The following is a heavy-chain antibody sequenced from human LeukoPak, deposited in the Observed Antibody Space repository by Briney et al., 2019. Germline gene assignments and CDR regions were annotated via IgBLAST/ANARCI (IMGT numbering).Heavy chain of an antibody. CDR2: ISGSGGST. D-gene: IGHD3-10*01. CDR3: AVRFRELGAYGY. CDR1: GFTFSSYA. V-gene: IGHV3-23*01. J-gene: IGHJ4*02. Sequence: GGSLRLSCAASGFTFSSYAMSWVRQAPGKGLEWVSAISGSGGSTYYADSVKGRFTISRDNSKNTLYLQMNSLRAEDTAVYYCAVRFRELGAYGYWGQGTLVTVSS.